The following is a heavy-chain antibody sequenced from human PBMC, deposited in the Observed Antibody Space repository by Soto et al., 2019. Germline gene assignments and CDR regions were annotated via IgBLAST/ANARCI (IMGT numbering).Heavy chain of an antibody. CDR2: ISSSSGST. J-gene: IGHJ4*02. V-gene: IGHV3-23*01. CDR3: AKVGSERYSGQHSDY. CDR1: GFTFSNYA. D-gene: IGHD5-12*01. Sequence: EVQLLESGGGLVQPGGSLRLSCAASGFTFSNYAMNWARQAPGKGLEWVSTISSSSGSTYYADSVKGRFTISRDNSKNFLYLQMNSLRGDDTAVYYCAKVGSERYSGQHSDYWGQGTLVTISS.